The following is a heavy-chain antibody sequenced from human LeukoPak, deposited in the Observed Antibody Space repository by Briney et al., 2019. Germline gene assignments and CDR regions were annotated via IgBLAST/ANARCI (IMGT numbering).Heavy chain of an antibody. V-gene: IGHV1-2*02. Sequence: ASVKVSCKASGYTFTGDYMHWVRQAPGQGLEWMGWINPNSGGTNYAQKFQGRVTMTSDTSISTAYMELSRLRSDDTAVYYCAREVVVVAATDLDAVVGWFDPWGQGTLVTVSS. CDR2: INPNSGGT. CDR1: GYTFTGDY. CDR3: AREVVVVAATDLDAVVGWFDP. D-gene: IGHD2-15*01. J-gene: IGHJ5*02.